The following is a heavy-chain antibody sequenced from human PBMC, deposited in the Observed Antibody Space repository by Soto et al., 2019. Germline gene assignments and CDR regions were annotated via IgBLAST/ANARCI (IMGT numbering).Heavy chain of an antibody. J-gene: IGHJ6*02. CDR3: AREVNTVIMPGDTEDYSGLDV. CDR1: GYVFTSSF. D-gene: IGHD2-21*02. CDR2: INPTLGTT. Sequence: QVQLVQSGAEVKKPGASVKVSCKASGYVFTSSFMHWVRQAPGQGLEWMGMINPTLGTTAYAHRFQGRIAVTRDTSTATVYMDLSSLRSADTAIYYCAREVNTVIMPGDTEDYSGLDVWGQGTTVIVSS. V-gene: IGHV1-46*01.